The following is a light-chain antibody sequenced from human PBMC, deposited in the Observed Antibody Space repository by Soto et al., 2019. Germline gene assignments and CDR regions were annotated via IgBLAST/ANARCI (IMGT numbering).Light chain of an antibody. CDR2: EVS. CDR3: SSYTSSSTYV. CDR1: SSDVGGYNY. Sequence: QAVVTQPASVSGSPGQSITISCTGTSSDVGGYNYLSWYQHHPGKAPKLIIYEVSNRPSGVSNRFSGSKSGNTASLTISGLQAEDEADYYCSSYTSSSTYVFGTGTKLTVL. V-gene: IGLV2-14*01. J-gene: IGLJ1*01.